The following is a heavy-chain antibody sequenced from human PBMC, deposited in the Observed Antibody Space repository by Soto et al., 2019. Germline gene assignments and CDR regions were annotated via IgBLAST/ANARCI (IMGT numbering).Heavy chain of an antibody. CDR3: VKDTPAWRQVWGYDY. D-gene: IGHD5-18*01. Sequence: EVQLLESGGAVEQPGGSLRLSCAASGFTFRAYAMCWVRQPPGKGLEWVSSIGGSDGSTYYADSVKGRFTISRDNSENTLFLQMNGLRAEDTAVYYCVKDTPAWRQVWGYDYWGQGALVAVSS. V-gene: IGHV3-23*01. J-gene: IGHJ4*02. CDR2: IGGSDGST. CDR1: GFTFRAYA.